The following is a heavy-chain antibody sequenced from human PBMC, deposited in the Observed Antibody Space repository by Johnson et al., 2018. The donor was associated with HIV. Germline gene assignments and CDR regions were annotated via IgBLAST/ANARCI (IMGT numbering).Heavy chain of an antibody. CDR3: AKDLRVFDWFNAYDAFDI. J-gene: IGHJ3*02. Sequence: VQLVESGGGLVQPGRSLRLSCAASGFTFDDYTMHWVRQAPGKGLEWVSLISWDGGSTYYADSVKGRFTISRDNSKNTLYLQMNSLRADDTAVYYCAKDLRVFDWFNAYDAFDIWGQGTVVTVSS. CDR2: ISWDGGST. CDR1: GFTFDDYT. D-gene: IGHD3-9*01. V-gene: IGHV3-43*01.